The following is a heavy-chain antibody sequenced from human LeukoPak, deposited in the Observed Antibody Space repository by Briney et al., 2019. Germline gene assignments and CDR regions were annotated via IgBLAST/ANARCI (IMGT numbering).Heavy chain of an antibody. CDR3: ANLVGASYDAFDI. J-gene: IGHJ3*02. CDR2: IRYDGSNK. Sequence: GGSLRLFCAASGFTFSSYGMHWFRQAPGKGLELVAFIRYDGSNKYYADSVKGRFTISRDNSKNTLYLQMNSLRAEDTAVYYCANLVGASYDAFDIWGQGTMVTVSS. D-gene: IGHD1-26*01. CDR1: GFTFSSYG. V-gene: IGHV3-30*02.